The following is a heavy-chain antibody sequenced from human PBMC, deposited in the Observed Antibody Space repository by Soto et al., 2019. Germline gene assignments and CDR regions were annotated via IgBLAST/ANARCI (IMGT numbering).Heavy chain of an antibody. V-gene: IGHV1-8*01. Sequence: GASVKVSCKASGYTFTSYDINWVRQATGQGLEWMGWMNPNSGNTGYAQKFQVRVTMTRNTSISTAYMELSSLRSEDTAVYYCARAVAGHYYYYGMDVWGQGTTVTVSS. CDR2: MNPNSGNT. D-gene: IGHD6-19*01. J-gene: IGHJ6*02. CDR3: ARAVAGHYYYYGMDV. CDR1: GYTFTSYD.